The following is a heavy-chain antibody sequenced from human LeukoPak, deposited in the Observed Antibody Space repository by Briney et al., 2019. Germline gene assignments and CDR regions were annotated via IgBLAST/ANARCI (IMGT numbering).Heavy chain of an antibody. CDR1: GYSISSGYY. CDR3: ARPWGY. Sequence: SETLSLTCTVSGYSISSGYYWGWIRQPPGKGLEWIGSIYHSGSTYYNPSLKSRVTISVDTSKNQFSLKLSSVTAADTAVYYCARPWGYWGRGILVTVSS. V-gene: IGHV4-38-2*02. J-gene: IGHJ4*02. CDR2: IYHSGST. D-gene: IGHD1-26*01.